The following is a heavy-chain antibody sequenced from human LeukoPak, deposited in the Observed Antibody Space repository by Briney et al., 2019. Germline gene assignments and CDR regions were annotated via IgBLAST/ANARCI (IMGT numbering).Heavy chain of an antibody. V-gene: IGHV1-18*01. D-gene: IGHD3-22*01. CDR2: ISAYNGNT. J-gene: IGHJ4*02. CDR1: GYTFTSYG. Sequence: PVASVRVSCKASGYTFTSYGTSWVRQAPGQGLEWMGWISAYNGNTNYAQKLQGRVTMTTDTSTSTAYMELRSLRSDDTAVYYCARDYYYDSSGYLYWGQGTLVTVSS. CDR3: ARDYYYDSSGYLY.